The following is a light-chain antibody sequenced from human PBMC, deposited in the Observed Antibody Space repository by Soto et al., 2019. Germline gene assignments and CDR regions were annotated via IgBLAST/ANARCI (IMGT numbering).Light chain of an antibody. Sequence: QSALSQPGSVSGSPGQSIIFSSTRTSSDVGGYNYVSWFQQHPGKAPKLMIYDVSNRPSGVSDRFSGSKSGNTASLPISGLQAEDETDYFCSSFASSTSRTFGTGTKVTVL. J-gene: IGLJ1*01. CDR1: SSDVGGYNY. CDR2: DVS. V-gene: IGLV2-14*01. CDR3: SSFASSTSRT.